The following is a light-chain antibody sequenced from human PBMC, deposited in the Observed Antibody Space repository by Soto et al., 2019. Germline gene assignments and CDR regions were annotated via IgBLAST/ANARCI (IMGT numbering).Light chain of an antibody. CDR3: QQYNSYSLYT. CDR2: EAS. CDR1: QNINSW. J-gene: IGKJ2*01. V-gene: IGKV1-5*03. Sequence: DIQMTQSPSTLSASVGDTVIITCRASQNINSWLAWYQQKAGTAPKLLIYEASKLENGVSSRFSGSGSGTEFTLTIRSLQPDDFATYYCQQYNSYSLYTFGQGTKPEIK.